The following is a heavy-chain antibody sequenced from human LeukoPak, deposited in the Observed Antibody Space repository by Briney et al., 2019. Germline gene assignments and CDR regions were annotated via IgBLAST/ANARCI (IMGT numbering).Heavy chain of an antibody. Sequence: SETLSLTCTVSGGSISSYYWSWIRQPPGRGLEWIGYIYYSGSTNYNPSLKSRVTISVDTSKNQFSLKLSSVTAADTAVYYCAREQMKINCSGGSCYSYYYYGMDVWGQGTTVTVSS. CDR2: IYYSGST. CDR1: GGSISSYY. D-gene: IGHD2-15*01. J-gene: IGHJ6*02. V-gene: IGHV4-59*01. CDR3: AREQMKINCSGGSCYSYYYYGMDV.